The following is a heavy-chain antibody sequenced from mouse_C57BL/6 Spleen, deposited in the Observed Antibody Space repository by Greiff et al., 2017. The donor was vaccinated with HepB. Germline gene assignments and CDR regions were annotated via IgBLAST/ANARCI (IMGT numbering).Heavy chain of an antibody. D-gene: IGHD1-1*01. CDR3: TGITTVVATNFDY. CDR2: IDPETGGT. J-gene: IGHJ2*01. CDR1: GYTFTDYE. V-gene: IGHV1-15*01. Sequence: VQLQQSGAELVRPGASVTLSCKASGYTFTDYEMHWVKQTPVHGLEWIGAIDPETGGTAYNQKFKGKAILTADKSSSTAYMELRSLTSEDSAVYYCTGITTVVATNFDYWGQGTTLTVSS.